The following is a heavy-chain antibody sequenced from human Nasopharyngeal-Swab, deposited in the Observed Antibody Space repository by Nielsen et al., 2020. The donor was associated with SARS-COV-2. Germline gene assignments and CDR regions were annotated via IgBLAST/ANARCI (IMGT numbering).Heavy chain of an antibody. CDR1: GGSISSGGHY. Sequence: SETLSLTCTVSGGSISSGGHYWSWIRQPAGKGLEWIGRIYTSGSTNYNPSLKSRVTISVDTSKNQFSLKLSSVTAADTAVYYCARVTAHGDYYYYYGMDVWGQGTTVTVSS. D-gene: IGHD3-10*01. CDR2: IYTSGST. CDR3: ARVTAHGDYYYYYGMDV. J-gene: IGHJ6*02. V-gene: IGHV4-61*02.